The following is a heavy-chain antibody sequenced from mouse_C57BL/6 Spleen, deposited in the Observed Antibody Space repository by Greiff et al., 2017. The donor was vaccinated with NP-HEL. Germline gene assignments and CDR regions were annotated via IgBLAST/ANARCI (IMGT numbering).Heavy chain of an antibody. V-gene: IGHV3-6*01. CDR3: ASVPIPGDFDY. J-gene: IGHJ2*01. CDR1: GYSITSGYY. Sequence: VQLKESGPGLVKPSQSLSLTCSVTGYSITSGYYWNWIRQFPGNKLEWMGYISYDGSNNYNPSLKNRISITRDTSKNQFFLKLNSVTTEDTATYYCASVPIPGDFDYWGQGTTLTVSS. CDR2: ISYDGSN.